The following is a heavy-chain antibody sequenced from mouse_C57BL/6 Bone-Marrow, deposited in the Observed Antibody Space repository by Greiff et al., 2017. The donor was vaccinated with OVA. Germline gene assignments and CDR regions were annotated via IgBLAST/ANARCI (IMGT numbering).Heavy chain of an antibody. CDR1: GYTFTSYW. J-gene: IGHJ1*03. V-gene: IGHV1-55*01. CDR2: IYPGSGST. D-gene: IGHD2-2*01. CDR3: ARSGYYWYYDV. Sequence: QVQLQQPGAELVKPGASVKLSCKASGYTFTSYWITWVKQRPGQGLEWIGDIYPGSGSTNYNEKFKSKATLTVDTSSSTAYMQLRSLTSEDSAVYDSARSGYYWYYDVGGTGTTVTVSS.